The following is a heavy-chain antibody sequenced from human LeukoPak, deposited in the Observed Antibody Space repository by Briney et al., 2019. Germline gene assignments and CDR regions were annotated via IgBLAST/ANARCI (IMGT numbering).Heavy chain of an antibody. V-gene: IGHV3-48*03. CDR2: ISSSGRTI. D-gene: IGHD2-2*01. Sequence: GGSLRLSCAASGFTFSSYEMNWVRQAPGKGLEWVSYISSSGRTIYYADSVKGRFTISRDNAKNSLYLQMNSLRAEDTAVYYCARDLRQDIVVVPAAKQGFTTGYFDYWGQGTLVTVSS. CDR1: GFTFSSYE. J-gene: IGHJ4*02. CDR3: ARDLRQDIVVVPAAKQGFTTGYFDY.